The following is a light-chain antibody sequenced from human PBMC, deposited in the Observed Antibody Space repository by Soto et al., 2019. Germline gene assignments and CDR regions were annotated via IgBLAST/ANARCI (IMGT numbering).Light chain of an antibody. J-gene: IGKJ5*01. Sequence: IQMPQSPSTLSASVGDRVTITCRASQSISSWLAWYQQKPGKAPKLLIYDASSLESGVPSRFSGSGSGTGFTLTISSLQPDDFATYYCQQYNSYLITFGQGTRLEIK. CDR1: QSISSW. CDR3: QQYNSYLIT. CDR2: DAS. V-gene: IGKV1-5*01.